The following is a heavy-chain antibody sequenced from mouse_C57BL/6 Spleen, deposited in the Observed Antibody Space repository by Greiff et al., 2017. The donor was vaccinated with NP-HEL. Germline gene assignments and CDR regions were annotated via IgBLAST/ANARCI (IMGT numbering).Heavy chain of an antibody. CDR3: ARNYGSSYVTWFAY. D-gene: IGHD1-1*01. CDR1: GYAFSSSW. Sequence: QVQLKQSGPELVKPGASVKISCKASGYAFSSSWMNWVKQRPGKGLEWIGRIYPGDGDTNYNGKFKGKATLTADKSSSTAYMQLSSLTSEDSAVYFCARNYGSSYVTWFAYWGQGTLVTVSA. CDR2: IYPGDGDT. J-gene: IGHJ3*01. V-gene: IGHV1-82*01.